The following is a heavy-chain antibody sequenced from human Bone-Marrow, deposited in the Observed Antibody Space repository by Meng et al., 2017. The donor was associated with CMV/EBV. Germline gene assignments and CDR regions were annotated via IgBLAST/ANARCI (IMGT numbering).Heavy chain of an antibody. J-gene: IGHJ3*02. V-gene: IGHV3-23*01. Sequence: GESLMISCAASGFTFSSYAMSWVRQAPGKGLEWVSAISGSGGSTYYADSVKGRFTISRDNSKNTLYLQMNSLRAEDTAVYYCAKEEKLGHYDSIDAFDIWGQGTMVTVSS. CDR1: GFTFSSYA. CDR3: AKEEKLGHYDSIDAFDI. CDR2: ISGSGGST. D-gene: IGHD3-22*01.